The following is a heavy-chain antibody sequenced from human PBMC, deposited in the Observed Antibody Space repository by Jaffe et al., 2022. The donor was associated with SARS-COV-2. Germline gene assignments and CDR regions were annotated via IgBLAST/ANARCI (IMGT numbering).Heavy chain of an antibody. D-gene: IGHD4-17*01. CDR3: ARGGMDYGDYVDY. CDR2: ISSSSSYI. Sequence: EVQLVESGGGLVKPGGSLRLSCAASGFTFSSYSMNWVRQAPGKGLEWVSSISSSSSYIYYADSVKGRFTISRDNAKNSLYLQMNSLRAEDTAVYYCARGGMDYGDYVDYWGQGTLVTVSS. J-gene: IGHJ4*02. CDR1: GFTFSSYS. V-gene: IGHV3-21*01.